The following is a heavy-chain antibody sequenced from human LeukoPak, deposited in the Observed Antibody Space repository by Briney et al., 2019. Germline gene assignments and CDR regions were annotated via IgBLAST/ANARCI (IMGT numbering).Heavy chain of an antibody. V-gene: IGHV3-9*01. D-gene: IGHD6-13*01. J-gene: IGHJ4*02. CDR3: AKEGARLGTAVSGPFDY. CDR2: ISWNSSNI. Sequence: GGSLRLSCAASGFPFDDYAMHWVRQAPGKGLEWGSGISWNSSNIDYADSVKGRFTISRDNAKNSLYVQMNSLRPEDTALYYCAKEGARLGTAVSGPFDYWGQGTLVTVSS. CDR1: GFPFDDYA.